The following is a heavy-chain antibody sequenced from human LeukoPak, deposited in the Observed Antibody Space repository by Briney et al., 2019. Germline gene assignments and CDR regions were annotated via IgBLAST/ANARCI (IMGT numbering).Heavy chain of an antibody. D-gene: IGHD3-10*01. J-gene: IGHJ4*02. CDR3: ARGSASESRYPFDY. CDR1: GYTFTDFY. V-gene: IGHV1-2*02. CDR2: INPNGGGT. Sequence: GASVKVSCKSSGYTFTDFYIHWVRQAPGQGLEWMGWINPNGGGTNYAQKFQGSVTMTRDTSISTAYMELSSLTSDDTAVYSCARGSASESRYPFDYWGQGTLVTVSS.